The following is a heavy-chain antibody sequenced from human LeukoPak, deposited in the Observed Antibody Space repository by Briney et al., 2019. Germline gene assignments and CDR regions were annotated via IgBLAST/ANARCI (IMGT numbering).Heavy chain of an antibody. V-gene: IGHV4-59*11. CDR1: GGSISSHY. J-gene: IGHJ4*02. D-gene: IGHD1-26*01. CDR2: IYYSGST. CDR3: AYSGSFGSFDY. Sequence: SETLSLTCTVSGGSISSHYWSWIRQPPGKGLEWIGYIYYSGSTNYNPSLKSRVTISVDTSKNQFSLKLSSVTAADRAVYYCAYSGSFGSFDYWGKGTLVTVSS.